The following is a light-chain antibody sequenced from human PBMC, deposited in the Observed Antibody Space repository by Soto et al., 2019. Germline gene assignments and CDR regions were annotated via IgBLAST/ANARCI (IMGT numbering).Light chain of an antibody. CDR2: AAS. V-gene: IGKV1-39*01. CDR3: KKSYSTHIT. J-gene: IGKJ5*01. Sequence: DLQLKQSPSSLSAAVRDRVTITCRAGQGISSDLAWYQQEPGKAHKLLIYAASSLQSGVPSRFSGSGSGTDFTLTIRSMQPEDFATYYCKKSYSTHITCGQGTRREIK. CDR1: QGISSD.